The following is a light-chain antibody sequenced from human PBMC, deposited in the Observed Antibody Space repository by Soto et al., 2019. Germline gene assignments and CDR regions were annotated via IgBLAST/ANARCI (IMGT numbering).Light chain of an antibody. V-gene: IGKV3-20*01. J-gene: IGKJ1*01. CDR2: GTS. Sequence: EIGLTQSPGTLSLSPGERATLSCRASQSISNPYLAWYQQKPGQAPRLLIYGTSTWATGIPDRFSGSGSGTDFTVTIISLEPEECAVYYCQQYACSPRTFGQGTQVDIK. CDR3: QQYACSPRT. CDR1: QSISNPY.